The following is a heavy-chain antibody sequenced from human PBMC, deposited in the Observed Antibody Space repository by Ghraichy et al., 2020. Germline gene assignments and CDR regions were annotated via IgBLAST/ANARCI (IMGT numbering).Heavy chain of an antibody. CDR1: GGSISSYY. CDR2: IYYSGST. D-gene: IGHD3-10*01. Sequence: SETLSLTCTVSGGSISSYYWSWIRQPPGKGLEWIGYIYYSGSTNYNPSLKSRVTISVDTSKNQFSLKLSSVTAADTAVYYCARHQYYYGSGSYYKNWFDPWGQGTLVTVSS. J-gene: IGHJ5*02. CDR3: ARHQYYYGSGSYYKNWFDP. V-gene: IGHV4-59*01.